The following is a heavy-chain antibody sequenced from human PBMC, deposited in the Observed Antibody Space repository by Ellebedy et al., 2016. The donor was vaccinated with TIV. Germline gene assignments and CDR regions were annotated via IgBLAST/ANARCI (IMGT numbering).Heavy chain of an antibody. CDR1: GFTFSSYA. CDR2: ISRHSTHA. V-gene: IGHV3-21*01. CDR3: ARDEPYCSGGSCNRFDY. J-gene: IGHJ4*02. D-gene: IGHD2-15*01. Sequence: PGGSLRLSCAASGFTFSSYAMSWVRQAPGRGLEWVSSISRHSTHADSGDSVKGRFTISRDNAKNSLYLQMNSLRAEDTAVYYCARDEPYCSGGSCNRFDYWGQGTLVTVSS.